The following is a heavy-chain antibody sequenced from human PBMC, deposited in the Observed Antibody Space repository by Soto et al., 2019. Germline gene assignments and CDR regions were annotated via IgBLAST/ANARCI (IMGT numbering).Heavy chain of an antibody. D-gene: IGHD3-16*02. Sequence: QVQLQESGPGLVKPSQTLSLSCSISGGSITSANYYWTWIRLFPGKGLEWFGYIYSSGTTNYNPSLKSRATIALDTSNNQFSLEVKSATAADTAVYYCARMGLHLGELSRNWFDPWGQGSLVTVSS. V-gene: IGHV4-31*03. CDR3: ARMGLHLGELSRNWFDP. CDR1: GGSITSANYY. J-gene: IGHJ5*02. CDR2: IYSSGTT.